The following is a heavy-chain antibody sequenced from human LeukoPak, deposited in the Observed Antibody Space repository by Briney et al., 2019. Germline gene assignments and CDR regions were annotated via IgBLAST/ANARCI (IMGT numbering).Heavy chain of an antibody. CDR1: GGFISNYY. D-gene: IGHD3-16*01. Sequence: SETLSLTCTVSGGFISNYYWNWIRQPPGKGLEWIGYIFYTGGTNYNPSLKSRVTISVDTSKNQFSLKLSSVTAADTAVYYCARAGDRGAFDIWGQGTMVTVSS. CDR3: ARAGDRGAFDI. V-gene: IGHV4-59*08. J-gene: IGHJ3*02. CDR2: IFYTGGT.